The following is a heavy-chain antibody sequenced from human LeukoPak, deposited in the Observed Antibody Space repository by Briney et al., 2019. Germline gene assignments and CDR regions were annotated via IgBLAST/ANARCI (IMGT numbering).Heavy chain of an antibody. CDR3: ARARYCSSTSCYTDWFDP. CDR1: GGSFSGYY. D-gene: IGHD2-2*02. V-gene: IGHV4-34*01. CDR2: INHSGST. J-gene: IGHJ5*02. Sequence: SETLSLTCAAYGGSFSGYYWSWIRQPPGKGLEWIGEINHSGSTNYNPSLKSRVTISVDTSKNQFSLKLSSVTAADTAVYYCARARYCSSTSCYTDWFDPWGQGTLVTVSS.